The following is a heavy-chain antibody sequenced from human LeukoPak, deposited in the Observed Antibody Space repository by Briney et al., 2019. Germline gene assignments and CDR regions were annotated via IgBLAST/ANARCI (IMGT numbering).Heavy chain of an antibody. CDR3: ARGPHTWYSFDY. D-gene: IGHD2-2*02. V-gene: IGHV1-69*01. J-gene: IGHJ4*02. Sequence: SVKVSCEASGGTFSIYAISWVRPAPGQGLGWMGEIIPIFGTANYAQKFQGRVTITADESTSTAYMELSSLRSEDTAVYYCARGPHTWYSFDYWGQGTLVTVSS. CDR1: GGTFSIYA. CDR2: IIPIFGTA.